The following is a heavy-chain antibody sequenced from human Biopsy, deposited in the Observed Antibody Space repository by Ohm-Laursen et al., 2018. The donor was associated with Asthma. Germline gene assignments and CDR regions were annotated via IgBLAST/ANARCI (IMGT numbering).Heavy chain of an antibody. CDR1: GGTFSSYA. Sequence: SVKVSCKASGGTFSSYAISWVRQAPGQGLEWMGGIIPIFGTTNYAQKFQGRVTITADESTGTAYMELSSLRSEDTAVYYCARDPHNSYLASLRTKFNYYYYGMDVWGQGTTVTVSS. J-gene: IGHJ6*02. CDR3: ARDPHNSYLASLRTKFNYYYYGMDV. V-gene: IGHV1-69*13. CDR2: IIPIFGTT. D-gene: IGHD1-7*01.